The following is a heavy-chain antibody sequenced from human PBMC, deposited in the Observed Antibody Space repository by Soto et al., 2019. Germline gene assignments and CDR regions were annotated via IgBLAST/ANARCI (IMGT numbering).Heavy chain of an antibody. CDR1: GASMSTYD. CDR2: IYTGGGT. D-gene: IGHD6-13*01. CDR3: ARGAVAGVDYGMDV. J-gene: IGHJ6*02. Sequence: PLEILALTCTFSGASMSTYDWSWVRPPAGKGLEWIGRIYTGGGTNYNPSLKSRVTMSVDTSKRQFSLKLSSVTAADTAVYYCARGAVAGVDYGMDVWGQGTTVTVSS. V-gene: IGHV4-4*07.